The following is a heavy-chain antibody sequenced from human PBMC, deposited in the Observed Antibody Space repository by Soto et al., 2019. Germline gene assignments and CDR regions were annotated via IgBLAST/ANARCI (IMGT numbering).Heavy chain of an antibody. Sequence: QVQLVQSGAEVKKPGSSVKVSCKASGGTFSSYAISWVRQAPGQGLEWMGGIIPIFGTANYAQKFQGRVTITADESTSTAYMDLSSLSSDATAVDYCARSRYCTSTSCHPSSFGYYYSGMDVWGQGTTVTVSS. CDR2: IIPIFGTA. J-gene: IGHJ6*02. CDR1: GGTFSSYA. CDR3: ARSRYCTSTSCHPSSFGYYYSGMDV. D-gene: IGHD2-2*01. V-gene: IGHV1-69*12.